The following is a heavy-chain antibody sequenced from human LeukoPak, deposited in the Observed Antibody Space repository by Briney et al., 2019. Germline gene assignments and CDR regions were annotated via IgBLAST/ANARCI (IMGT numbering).Heavy chain of an antibody. CDR2: ISGSGGST. V-gene: IGHV3-23*01. CDR1: GFTFSSYA. CDR3: ANPRTTVTTAPGY. Sequence: GGSLRLSCAASGFTFSSYAMSWVRQAPGKGLEWVSAISGSGGSTYYADSVKGRFTISRDNSKNTRYLQMNSLSAEDRAVYYCANPRTTVTTAPGYWGQGTLVTVSS. J-gene: IGHJ4*02. D-gene: IGHD4-11*01.